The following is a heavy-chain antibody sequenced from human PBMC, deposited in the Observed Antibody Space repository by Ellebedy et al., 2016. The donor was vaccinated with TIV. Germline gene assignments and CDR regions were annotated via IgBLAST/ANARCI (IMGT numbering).Heavy chain of an antibody. CDR1: GFTFSSYD. Sequence: PGGSLRLSCAASGFTFSSYDMHWVRQATGKGLEWVSAIGTVGDTYYPGSVKGRFTISSENAKNSLYLQMNSLRAEDTDVYYCARGGVVTTVSMYYFDYWGQGTLVTVSS. J-gene: IGHJ4*02. V-gene: IGHV3-13*01. CDR3: ARGGVVTTVSMYYFDY. D-gene: IGHD2-21*02. CDR2: IGTVGDT.